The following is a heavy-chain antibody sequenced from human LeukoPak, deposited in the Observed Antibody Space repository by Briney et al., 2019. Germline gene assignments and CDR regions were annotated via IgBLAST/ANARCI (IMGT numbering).Heavy chain of an antibody. CDR3: ARHSRYCSGGSCRNWFDP. CDR2: INHSGST. CDR1: GGSISSYY. J-gene: IGHJ5*02. D-gene: IGHD2-15*01. V-gene: IGHV4-34*01. Sequence: SETLSLTCTVSGGSISSYYWSWIRQPPGKGLEWIGEINHSGSTNYNPSLKSRVTISVDTSKNQFSLKLSSVTAADTAVYYCARHSRYCSGGSCRNWFDPWGQGTLVTVSS.